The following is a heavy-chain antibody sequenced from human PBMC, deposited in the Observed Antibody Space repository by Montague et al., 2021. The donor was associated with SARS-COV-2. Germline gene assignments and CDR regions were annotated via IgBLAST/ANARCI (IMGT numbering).Heavy chain of an antibody. CDR2: IYWDDDK. V-gene: IGHV2-5*02. D-gene: IGHD4/OR15-4a*01. J-gene: IGHJ4*02. Sequence: PVLVKPTQTLTLTCTFSGFSLSTSGVGVGWIRQPPGKALEWLAPIYWDDDKRYSPSLKTRLTITKDTSKNQVVLTMTNMDPVDTGTYYCAHRLARHCDINAHLWCPLDYWGQGTLVTASS. CDR3: AHRLARHCDINAHLWCPLDY. CDR1: GFSLSTSGVG.